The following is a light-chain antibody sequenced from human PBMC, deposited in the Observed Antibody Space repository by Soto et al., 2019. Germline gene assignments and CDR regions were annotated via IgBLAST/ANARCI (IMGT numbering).Light chain of an antibody. CDR2: AAS. Sequence: IQLTQSPSSLSASVGDRVTITCRASQGISSYLAWYQQKPGKAPKLLIYAASTLQSEVPSRFSGSVSETAVTLTTSSLQPEDFANEYCQQLNSYPQTFGHGTKVEIK. CDR1: QGISSY. J-gene: IGKJ1*01. CDR3: QQLNSYPQT. V-gene: IGKV1-9*01.